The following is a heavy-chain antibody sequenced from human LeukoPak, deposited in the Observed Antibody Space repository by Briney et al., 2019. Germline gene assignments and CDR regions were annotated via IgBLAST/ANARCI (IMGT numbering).Heavy chain of an antibody. D-gene: IGHD6-6*01. Sequence: XXGIICNIGSIVYADSVKPPFTISTANAKNSLYLQMISLRAEDTALYYCAKGIVAAQDYYYYGMDVWGQATTVTVSS. V-gene: IGHV3-9*01. CDR3: AKGIVAAQDYYYYGMDV. J-gene: IGHJ6*02. CDR2: IICNIGSI.